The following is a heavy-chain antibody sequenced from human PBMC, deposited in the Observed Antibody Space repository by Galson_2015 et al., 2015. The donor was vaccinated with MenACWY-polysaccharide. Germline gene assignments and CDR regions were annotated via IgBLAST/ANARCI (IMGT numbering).Heavy chain of an antibody. Sequence: SLRLSCAASGFTFSSYAMAWVRLAPGKGLEWVSGIHGSDGSTYYADSVRGRFTISRDNSKNMVDLQMNSLGAEDTAIYYCAKCSGISCYSGFAFGIWGRGTMVTVSS. D-gene: IGHD2-15*01. CDR1: GFTFSSYA. CDR3: AKCSGISCYSGFAFGI. CDR2: IHGSDGST. J-gene: IGHJ3*02. V-gene: IGHV3-23*01.